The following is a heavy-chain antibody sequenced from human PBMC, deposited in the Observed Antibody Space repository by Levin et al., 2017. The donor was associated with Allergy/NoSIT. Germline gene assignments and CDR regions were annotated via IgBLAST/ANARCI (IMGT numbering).Heavy chain of an antibody. D-gene: IGHD2-15*01. Sequence: QPGGSLRLSCVGSGFRFSNYPFHWVRQAPGKGLEWLTSISFDGSYKYHADSVKGRFTISRDDSKNTVSLRMNSLRIEDTAVYYCAREMGSADDYWGQGTLVTVSS. V-gene: IGHV3-30-3*01. J-gene: IGHJ4*02. CDR2: ISFDGSYK. CDR3: AREMGSADDY. CDR1: GFRFSNYP.